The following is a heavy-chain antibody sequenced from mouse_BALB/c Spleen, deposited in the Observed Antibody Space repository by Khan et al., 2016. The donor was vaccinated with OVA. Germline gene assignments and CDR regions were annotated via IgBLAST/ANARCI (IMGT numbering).Heavy chain of an antibody. J-gene: IGHJ3*01. CDR2: MIYSGNT. CDR1: GDSITSGY. CDR3: ARSTYRYAFAY. D-gene: IGHD2-14*01. Sequence: EVQLQESGPSLVKPSQTLSLTCSVTGDSITSGYWNWIRKYPGNKLEYMGYMIYSGNTYYNPSLKRRISITRHTYKNQYYLQLNSVTTEDTATYYCARSTYRYAFAYWGQGTLVTVAA. V-gene: IGHV3-8*02.